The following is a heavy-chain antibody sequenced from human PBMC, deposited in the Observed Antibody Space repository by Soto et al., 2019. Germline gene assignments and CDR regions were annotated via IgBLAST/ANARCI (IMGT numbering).Heavy chain of an antibody. CDR1: GGSISSYY. V-gene: IGHV4-59*01. D-gene: IGHD6-19*01. CDR2: IYYSGST. J-gene: IGHJ4*02. Sequence: QVQLQESGPGLVKPSETLSLTCTVSGGSISSYYWSWIRQPPGKGLEWIGYIYYSGSTNYNPSLKSRVTISVDTSKNQFSLKLSSVTAADTAVYYCARLYSSGWYGYWGQGTLVTVSS. CDR3: ARLYSSGWYGY.